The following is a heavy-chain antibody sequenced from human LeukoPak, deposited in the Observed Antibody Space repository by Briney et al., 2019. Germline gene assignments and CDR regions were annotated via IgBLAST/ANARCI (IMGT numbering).Heavy chain of an antibody. Sequence: PSETLSLTCTVSGGSISSNYWSWIRQPPGKGLEWIGYIYYSGSTNSNPSLKSRVTISVDTSKNQFSLKLTSVTAADTAVYYCARRRVIAVAETWFDPWGQGTLVTVSS. CDR3: ARRRVIAVAETWFDP. V-gene: IGHV4-59*08. CDR1: GGSISSNY. J-gene: IGHJ5*02. CDR2: IYYSGST. D-gene: IGHD6-19*01.